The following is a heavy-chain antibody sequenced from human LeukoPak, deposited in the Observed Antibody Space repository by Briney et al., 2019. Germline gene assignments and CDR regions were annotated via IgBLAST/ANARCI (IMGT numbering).Heavy chain of an antibody. J-gene: IGHJ4*02. V-gene: IGHV4-4*02. Sequence: KSSGTLSLTCDVSGGSITRTNYWTWVRQPPGKGLEWIGEVNLQGSTNYNPSLMRRVAISVDTSANHVSLQLTSVTAADTAVYYCAREGGPYRPLDYSGQGTLVTVSS. CDR1: GGSITRTNY. CDR3: AREGGPYRPLDY. CDR2: VNLQGST.